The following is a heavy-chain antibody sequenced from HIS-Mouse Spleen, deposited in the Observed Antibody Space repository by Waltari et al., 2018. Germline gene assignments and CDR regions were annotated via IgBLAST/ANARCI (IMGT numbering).Heavy chain of an antibody. CDR2: IYYSGST. CDR3: AREIPYSSSWYDWYFDL. V-gene: IGHV4-39*07. J-gene: IGHJ2*01. D-gene: IGHD6-13*01. Sequence: QLQLQESGPGLVKPSETLSPTCTVSGGSISSSSYSWGGIRQPPGKGLEWIGSIYYSGSTYYNPSLKSRVTISVDTSKNQFSLKLSSVTAADTAVYYCAREIPYSSSWYDWYFDLWGRGTLVTVSS. CDR1: GGSISSSSYS.